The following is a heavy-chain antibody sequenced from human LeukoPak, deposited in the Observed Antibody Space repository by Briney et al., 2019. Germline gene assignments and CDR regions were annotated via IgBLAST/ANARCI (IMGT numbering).Heavy chain of an antibody. CDR1: GYTFTSYY. CDR2: INPSGGST. J-gene: IGHJ4*02. Sequence: ASVKVSCKASGYTFTSYYMHWVRQAPGQGLEWMGIINPSGGSTSYAQKFQGRVTMTRDMSTSTVYTELSSLRSEDTAVYYCARVITIFPDSSGYYDYWGQGTLVTVSS. CDR3: ARVITIFPDSSGYYDY. D-gene: IGHD3-22*01. V-gene: IGHV1-46*01.